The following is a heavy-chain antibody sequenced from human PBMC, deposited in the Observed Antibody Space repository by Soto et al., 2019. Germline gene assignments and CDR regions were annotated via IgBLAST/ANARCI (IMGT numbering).Heavy chain of an antibody. CDR2: ISYDGSNK. J-gene: IGHJ4*02. CDR1: GFTFSSYG. CDR3: AKDESYYDSSGYYYVF. V-gene: IGHV3-30*18. D-gene: IGHD3-22*01. Sequence: QVQLVESGGGVVQPGRSLRLSCAASGFTFSSYGMHWVRQAPGKGLEWVAVISYDGSNKYYADSVKGRFTISRDNSKNTLYLQMNSLRAEYTAVYYCAKDESYYDSSGYYYVFWGQGTLVTVSS.